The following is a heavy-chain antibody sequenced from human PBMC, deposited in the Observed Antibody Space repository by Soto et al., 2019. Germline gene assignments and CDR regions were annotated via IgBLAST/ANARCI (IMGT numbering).Heavy chain of an antibody. V-gene: IGHV4-4*02. CDR3: AREIVTAGGNNYFDP. J-gene: IGHJ5*02. CDR1: GGTVASSHW. D-gene: IGHD2-21*02. Sequence: SETLSLTCGVSGGTVASSHWWSWVRQSPGRGLEGIGNVYHTGDTNFNPSLQSRVTFSVDKSNNQFSLRLTSVTAADTAVYFCAREIVTAGGNNYFDPWGPGTRVTAPQ. CDR2: VYHTGDT.